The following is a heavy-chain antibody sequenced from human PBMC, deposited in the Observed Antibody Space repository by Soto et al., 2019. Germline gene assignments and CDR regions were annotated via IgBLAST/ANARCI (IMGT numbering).Heavy chain of an antibody. Sequence: QVQLVEAGGGVVQPGRSLRLSCAASGFTFRTYGMHWVRQAPGKGLEWLAVISNTGINKYYADSVKGRFTISRDKSRDTLVLQMNSLRGEDTAIYYCAKVIRADSTSSNFYYYSGLDVWGQGTTVTVSS. D-gene: IGHD6-6*01. CDR1: GFTFRTYG. J-gene: IGHJ6*02. V-gene: IGHV3-30*18. CDR3: AKVIRADSTSSNFYYYSGLDV. CDR2: ISNTGINK.